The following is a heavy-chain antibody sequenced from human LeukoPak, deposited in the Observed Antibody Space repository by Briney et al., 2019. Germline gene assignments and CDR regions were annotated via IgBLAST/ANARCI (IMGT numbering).Heavy chain of an antibody. V-gene: IGHV3-23*01. CDR2: IGTSDPGT. CDR3: GRKDLKTPMVLLDV. J-gene: IGHJ6*02. Sequence: PGGSLRLSCVASGFSLSGYAMSWVRQAPGKGLEWVSHIGTSDPGTFYADSVKGRFPISRDNSENTLYLQMNSLRDEDTAVYYCGRKDLKTPMVLLDVWGQVTTVIVSS. CDR1: GFSLSGYA. D-gene: IGHD5-18*01.